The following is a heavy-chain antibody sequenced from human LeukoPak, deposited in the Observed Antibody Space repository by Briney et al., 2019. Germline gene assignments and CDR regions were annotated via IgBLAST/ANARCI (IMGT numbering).Heavy chain of an antibody. J-gene: IGHJ4*02. CDR2: IHPSGGST. V-gene: IGHV1-46*01. Sequence: GASVKVSCKASGYTFTTYYMHWVRQAPGQGLEWMGIIHPSGGSTSYAQKFQGRVTMTRDTSTSTVYMELSSLRSEDTAVFYCASGYSSTWWRFDYWGQGTLVTVSS. CDR1: GYTFTTYY. CDR3: ASGYSSTWWRFDY. D-gene: IGHD6-13*01.